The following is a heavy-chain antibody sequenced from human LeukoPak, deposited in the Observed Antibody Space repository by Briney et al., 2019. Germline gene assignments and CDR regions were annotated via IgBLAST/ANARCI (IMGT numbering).Heavy chain of an antibody. Sequence: PSETLSLTCTVSGGSISSSSHYWGWIRQPPGKGLEWIGSIYYSGSTYYNPSLKSRVTISVDTSKNQFSLKLSSVTAADTAVYYCARERGYYVDIVIDYWGQGTLVTVSS. J-gene: IGHJ4*02. V-gene: IGHV4-39*07. D-gene: IGHD5-12*01. CDR3: ARERGYYVDIVIDY. CDR2: IYYSGST. CDR1: GGSISSSSHY.